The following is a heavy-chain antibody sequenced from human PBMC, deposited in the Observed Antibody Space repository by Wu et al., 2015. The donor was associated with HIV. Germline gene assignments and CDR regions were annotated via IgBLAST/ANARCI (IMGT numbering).Heavy chain of an antibody. CDR2: IIPALGTV. D-gene: IGHD6-19*01. J-gene: IGHJ4*02. CDR1: GYTFSTYT. CDR3: ASPRSPGYSSAWPTYFDY. Sequence: QVQLVQSGAEVKKPGASVKVSCEASGYTFSTYTMNWVRQAPGQGLEWMGRIIPALGTVKYAQNFQGRVTITTDGTDESTSTAYMRLSSLRSEDTAVYYCASPRSPGYSSAWPTYFDYWGQGTLVTVSS. V-gene: IGHV1-69*16.